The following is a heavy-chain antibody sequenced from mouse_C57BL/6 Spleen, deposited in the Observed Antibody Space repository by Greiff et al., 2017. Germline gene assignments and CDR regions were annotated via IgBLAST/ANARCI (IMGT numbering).Heavy chain of an antibody. CDR2: INPNNGGT. CDR3: ARRHYGSSYGGTWFAY. J-gene: IGHJ3*01. D-gene: IGHD1-1*01. Sequence: EVQLQQSGPELVKPGASVKISCKASGYTFTDYYMNWVKQSHGKSLEWIGDINPNNGGTSYNQKFKGKATLTVDKSSSTAYMELRSLTSEDSAVYYCARRHYGSSYGGTWFAYWGQGTLVTVSA. CDR1: GYTFTDYY. V-gene: IGHV1-26*01.